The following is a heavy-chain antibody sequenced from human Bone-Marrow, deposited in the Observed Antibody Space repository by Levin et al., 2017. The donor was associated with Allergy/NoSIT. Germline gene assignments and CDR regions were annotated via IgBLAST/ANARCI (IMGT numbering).Heavy chain of an antibody. CDR1: GLSFSNYD. V-gene: IGHV3-21*06. CDR2: ISGGSSRI. CDR3: ASWAMFYYDGSDFDYFNYGMDV. Sequence: ASVKVSCAASGLSFSNYDMNWVRQAPGKGLEWVSSISGGSSRIYYADSVKGRFTISRDNAKNSLYLQMNSLRVEDTAVYYCASWAMFYYDGSDFDYFNYGMDVWGQGTTVTVSS. D-gene: IGHD3-16*01. J-gene: IGHJ6*02.